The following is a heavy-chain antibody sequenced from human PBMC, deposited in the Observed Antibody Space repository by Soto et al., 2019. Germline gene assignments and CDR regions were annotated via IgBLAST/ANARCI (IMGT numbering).Heavy chain of an antibody. Sequence: PSETLSLTCTVSGGSISSGDHYWSWIRQPPGKGLEWIGYIYYSGSTYYNPSLKSRVTISVDTSKNQFSLKLSSVTAADTAVYYCARVADFIGGRSSLSIDYWCQATLLTLSS. CDR3: ARVADFIGGRSSLSIDY. V-gene: IGHV4-30-4*01. CDR1: GGSISSGDHY. J-gene: IGHJ4*02. CDR2: IYYSGST. D-gene: IGHD2-15*01.